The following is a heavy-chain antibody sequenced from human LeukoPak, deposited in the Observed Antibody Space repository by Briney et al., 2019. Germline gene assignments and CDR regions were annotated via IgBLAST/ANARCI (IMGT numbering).Heavy chain of an antibody. J-gene: IGHJ3*02. D-gene: IGHD4-23*01. CDR2: ISSSGSI. CDR3: AREGYGGTSDAFDI. Sequence: GGSLRLSCATSGFTFSTYEMDWVRQAPGKGLEWVSYISSSGSIYYTDSVKGRFTISRDNAKNSPYLQMNSLRAEDTAIYYCAREGYGGTSDAFDIWGQGTMVTVSS. CDR1: GFTFSTYE. V-gene: IGHV3-48*03.